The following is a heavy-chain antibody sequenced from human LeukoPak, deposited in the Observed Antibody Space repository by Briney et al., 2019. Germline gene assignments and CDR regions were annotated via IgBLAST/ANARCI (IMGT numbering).Heavy chain of an antibody. Sequence: GGSLRLSCAASGFTFSSYAMHWVRQAPGKGLEWVAVISYDGSNKYYADSVKGRFTISRDNSKNTLYLQMNSLRAEDTAVYYCAREESLTAAGTLGYYYGMDVWGQGTTVTVSS. CDR2: ISYDGSNK. J-gene: IGHJ6*02. V-gene: IGHV3-30-3*01. D-gene: IGHD6-13*01. CDR3: AREESLTAAGTLGYYYGMDV. CDR1: GFTFSSYA.